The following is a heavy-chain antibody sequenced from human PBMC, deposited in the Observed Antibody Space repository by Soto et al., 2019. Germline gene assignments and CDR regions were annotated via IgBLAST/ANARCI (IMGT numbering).Heavy chain of an antibody. J-gene: IGHJ4*02. D-gene: IGHD3-3*01. CDR1: GGSISSGGYY. CDR3: ASTYDFWSGTYFDY. Sequence: QVQLQESGPGLVKPSQTLSLTCTVSGGSISSGGYYWSWIRQHPGKGLEWIGYIYYSGSTYYNPSLMRLVIISVDTSKNQFSLKLSSVTAADTAVYYCASTYDFWSGTYFDYWGQGTLVTVSS. V-gene: IGHV4-31*01. CDR2: IYYSGST.